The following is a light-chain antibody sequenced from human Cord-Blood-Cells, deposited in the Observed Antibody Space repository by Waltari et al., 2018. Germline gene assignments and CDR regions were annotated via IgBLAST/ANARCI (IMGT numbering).Light chain of an antibody. V-gene: IGKV3-15*01. CDR1: QSVSSN. CDR2: GAS. Sequence: EIVMTQSPATLSVSPGERATLSCRASQSVSSNVAWSQQKPVQAPRLLIYGASTRATGIPARFSGSRSVTEFTLTVSILHSEDFAVYYCQQYNNWLPLTFGGGTKVAIK. CDR3: QQYNNWLPLT. J-gene: IGKJ4*01.